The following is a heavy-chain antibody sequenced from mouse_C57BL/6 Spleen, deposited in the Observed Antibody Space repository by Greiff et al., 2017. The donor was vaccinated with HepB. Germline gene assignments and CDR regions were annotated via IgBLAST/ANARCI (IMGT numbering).Heavy chain of an antibody. V-gene: IGHV2-2*01. J-gene: IGHJ3*01. CDR3: ARLNWDGAY. CDR1: GVSLSSYG. Sequence: VQLQQSGPGLVQPSQSLSITCTVSGVSLSSYGVHWVRQSPGKGLEWLGVIWSGGSTDYNAAFISRLSISKDNSKSQVFFKMNSLQADDTAIYYCARLNWDGAYWGQGTLVTVSA. CDR2: IWSGGST. D-gene: IGHD4-1*01.